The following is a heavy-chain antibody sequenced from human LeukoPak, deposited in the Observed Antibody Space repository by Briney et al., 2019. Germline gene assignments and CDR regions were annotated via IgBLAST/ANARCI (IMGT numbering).Heavy chain of an antibody. D-gene: IGHD2-15*01. CDR3: CSYGLDAFDI. J-gene: IGHJ3*02. Sequence: PSETLSLTCAVSGGSISSGGYSWSWIRQPPGKGLEWIGEINHSGSTNYNPSLKSRVTISVDTSKNQFSLKLSFVTAADTAVYYCCSYGLDAFDIWGQGTMVTVSS. V-gene: IGHV4-30-2*01. CDR2: INHSGST. CDR1: GGSISSGGYS.